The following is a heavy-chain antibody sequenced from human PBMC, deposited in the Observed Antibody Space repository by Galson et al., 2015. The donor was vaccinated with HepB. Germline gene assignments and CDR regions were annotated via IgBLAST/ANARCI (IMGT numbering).Heavy chain of an antibody. V-gene: IGHV4-61*02. J-gene: IGHJ5*02. CDR1: GGSISSGSYH. CDR3: AGGAIPVADVGSQGNWFDP. Sequence: TLSLTCTVSGGSISSGSYHWSWIRQPAGKGLEWIGRIYTSGSTNYNPSLKSRVTIAEDTSKNQFPLKLISVTAADTDVYYCAGGAIPVADVGSQGNWFDPWCQGTLVTVSS. CDR2: IYTSGST. D-gene: IGHD6-19*01.